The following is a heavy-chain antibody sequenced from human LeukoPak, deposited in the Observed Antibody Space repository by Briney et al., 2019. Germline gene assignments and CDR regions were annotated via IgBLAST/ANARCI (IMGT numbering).Heavy chain of an antibody. CDR2: IVVGSGNT. D-gene: IGHD5-18*01. V-gene: IGHV1-58*02. J-gene: IGHJ4*02. CDR1: GFTFTSSA. Sequence: SVKVSCKASGFTFTSSAMQWVRQARGQRLEWIGWIVVGSGNTHYAQKFQERVTITRDMSTSTAYMELSSLRSEDTAVYYCAAGTWIQPPLARYWGQGALVTVSS. CDR3: AAGTWIQPPLARY.